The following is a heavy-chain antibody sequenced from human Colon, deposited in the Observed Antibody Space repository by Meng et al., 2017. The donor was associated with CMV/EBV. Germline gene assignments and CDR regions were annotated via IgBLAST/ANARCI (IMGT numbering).Heavy chain of an antibody. Sequence: GESLKISCAGSGFIFSSFAISWVRQAPGKGLEWVSGINGVGDTTYYADSVKGRFTISRDNSKNTLYLRMIDLRAEDTAMYYCAKDRAYCGSFSCSPNYFDGWGQG. V-gene: IGHV3-23*01. CDR3: AKDRAYCGSFSCSPNYFDG. D-gene: IGHD2-21*01. CDR2: INGVGDTT. J-gene: IGHJ4*02. CDR1: GFIFSSFA.